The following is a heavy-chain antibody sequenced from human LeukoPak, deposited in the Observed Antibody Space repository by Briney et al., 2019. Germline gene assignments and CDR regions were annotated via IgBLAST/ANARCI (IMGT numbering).Heavy chain of an antibody. CDR1: GHSIISSSYY. CDR2: IYYSGST. CDR3: ASGGSYYLYAAA. Sequence: PSETLSLTRTVSGHSIISSSYYSGWIRQPPGKGLEWIVSIYYSGSTYYNPSLERPSTKSVHTSKRQFSLKLSSVTVADTAVYYCASGGSYYLYAAAWGQGTLATASS. D-gene: IGHD3-10*01. J-gene: IGHJ5*02. V-gene: IGHV4-39*01.